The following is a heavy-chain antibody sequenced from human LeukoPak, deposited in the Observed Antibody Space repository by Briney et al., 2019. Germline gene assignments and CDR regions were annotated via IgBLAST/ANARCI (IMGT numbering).Heavy chain of an antibody. Sequence: PGGSLRLSCATSGFTFSTFAMHWVRLSPGKGLEWVSSITGSGPYILYADSVKRRFTISRDNTKNLLYLEMNSLRAEDTAVYYCARDWFHAIDYWGQGTLVTVSS. J-gene: IGHJ4*02. D-gene: IGHD2/OR15-2a*01. CDR1: GFTFSTFA. CDR3: ARDWFHAIDY. CDR2: ITGSGPYI. V-gene: IGHV3-21*06.